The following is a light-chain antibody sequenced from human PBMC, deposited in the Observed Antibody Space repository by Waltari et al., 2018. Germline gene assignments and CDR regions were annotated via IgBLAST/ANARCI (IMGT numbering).Light chain of an antibody. CDR3: QQYNNWRT. V-gene: IGKV3-15*01. J-gene: IGKJ2*01. CDR1: QSISRN. CDR2: GAS. Sequence: ELLITQSPPTLSVSPGERATLSCRASQSISRNLAWYQQKPGQAPRLIIYGASTRATGIPARFSGSGSGTEFTLTISSLQSEDFAVYYCQQYNNWRTFGQGTKLEIK.